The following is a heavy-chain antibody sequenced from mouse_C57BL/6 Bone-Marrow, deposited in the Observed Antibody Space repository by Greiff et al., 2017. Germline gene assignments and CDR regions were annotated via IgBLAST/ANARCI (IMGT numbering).Heavy chain of an antibody. CDR2: IDPEDGDT. D-gene: IGHD1-1*01. V-gene: IGHV14-1*01. Sequence: VQLKQSGAELVRPGASVKLSCTASGFNIKDYYMHWVKQRPEQGLEWIGRIDPEDGDTEYAPKFQGKATMTADTSSNTAYLQLSSLTSEDTAVYYCTRYYYGSLNWYFDVWGTGTTVTVSS. CDR1: GFNIKDYY. J-gene: IGHJ1*03. CDR3: TRYYYGSLNWYFDV.